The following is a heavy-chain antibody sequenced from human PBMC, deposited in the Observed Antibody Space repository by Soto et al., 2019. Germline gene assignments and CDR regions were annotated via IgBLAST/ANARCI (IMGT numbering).Heavy chain of an antibody. Sequence: QVQLQESGPGLVKPSQTLSLTCTVSGGSISSGGYYWSWIRQHPGKGLEWIGYIYYSGSTYYNPSLKSRVTISVDTSKNQDSLKLSSVTAADTAVYYCARGWGISSSWYYQIWGQGTLVTVSS. D-gene: IGHD6-13*01. J-gene: IGHJ4*02. V-gene: IGHV4-31*03. CDR1: GGSISSGGYY. CDR3: ARGWGISSSWYYQI. CDR2: IYYSGST.